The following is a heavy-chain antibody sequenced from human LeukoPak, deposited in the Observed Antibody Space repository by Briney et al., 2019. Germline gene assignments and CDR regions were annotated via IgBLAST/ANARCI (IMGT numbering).Heavy chain of an antibody. J-gene: IGHJ4*02. CDR1: GHDFTTYW. CDR3: ARRGYSGYSPLDS. CDR2: IHPSDSET. V-gene: IGHV5-51*01. Sequence: GESLKISCRSSGHDFTTYWIAWVRQLPGKGLEWMGIIHPSDSETQYSPSFQGQVTISADNSISTAYLQWNGLKASDTAMYYCARRGYSGYSPLDSWGQGTLVTVSS. D-gene: IGHD5-12*01.